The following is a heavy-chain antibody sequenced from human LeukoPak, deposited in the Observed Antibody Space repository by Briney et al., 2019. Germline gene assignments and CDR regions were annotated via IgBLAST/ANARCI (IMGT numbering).Heavy chain of an antibody. D-gene: IGHD1-26*01. CDR2: IYTSGST. J-gene: IGHJ4*02. V-gene: IGHV4-61*02. CDR3: ARAAVGAKGDY. CDR1: GGSISSGSYY. Sequence: SETLSLTCTVSGGSISSGSYYWSWIRQPAGKGLEWIGRIYTSGSTNYNPSLKSRVSMSVDTSKNQFSLKLSSVTAADTAVYYCARAAVGAKGDYWGQGTLVTVSS.